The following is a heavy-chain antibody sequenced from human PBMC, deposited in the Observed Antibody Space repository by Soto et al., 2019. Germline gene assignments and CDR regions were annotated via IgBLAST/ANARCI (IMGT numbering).Heavy chain of an antibody. Sequence: QVQLQESGPGLVKPSGTLSLTCVVSGASISSNNWWSWVRQPPGKGLEWIGEIYHSGTTSYNPSLKSRVTMSVDKSKNQSSLKVTSVTAADTAVYFCANDGSGHTYYSDNWGQGTLVTVSS. J-gene: IGHJ4*02. D-gene: IGHD2-15*01. CDR3: ANDGSGHTYYSDN. CDR2: IYHSGTT. CDR1: GASISSNNW. V-gene: IGHV4-4*02.